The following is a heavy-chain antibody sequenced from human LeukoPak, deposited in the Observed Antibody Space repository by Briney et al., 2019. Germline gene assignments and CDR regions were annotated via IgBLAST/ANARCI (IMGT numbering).Heavy chain of an antibody. Sequence: PGGSLRLSCAASGFTFSSYGMHWVRQAPGKGLEWVAVISYDGSNKYYADSVKGRFTISRDNSKNTLYLQMNSLRAEDTAVYYCARDGELLWFGELWQSTHYFDYWGQGTLVTVSS. J-gene: IGHJ4*02. D-gene: IGHD3-10*01. V-gene: IGHV3-30*03. CDR1: GFTFSSYG. CDR3: ARDGELLWFGELWQSTHYFDY. CDR2: ISYDGSNK.